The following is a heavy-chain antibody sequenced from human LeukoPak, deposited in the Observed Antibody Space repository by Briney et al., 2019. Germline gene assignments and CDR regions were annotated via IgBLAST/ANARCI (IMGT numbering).Heavy chain of an antibody. J-gene: IGHJ3*02. CDR2: INPNSGGT. CDR1: GYTFIAYY. Sequence: ASVKVSCKASGYTFIAYYMHWVRQAPGQGLEWMGWINPNSGGTKYAEKFQGRVTLTRDKSISTAYMEPNSLRSDDTAVYYCARPQREIRYFDWSDAFDIWGQGTMVTVSS. D-gene: IGHD3-9*01. V-gene: IGHV1-2*02. CDR3: ARPQREIRYFDWSDAFDI.